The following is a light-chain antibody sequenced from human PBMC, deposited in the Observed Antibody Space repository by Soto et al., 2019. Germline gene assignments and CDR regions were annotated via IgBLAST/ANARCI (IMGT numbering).Light chain of an antibody. CDR1: QSVGHN. CDR2: GAS. J-gene: IGKJ1*01. V-gene: IGKV3-15*01. Sequence: DIVMTQSPVTLSVSPGDRATLSCRASQSVGHNLAWFQQKPGQAPRLLIYGASAGATGIPDRFSGSGFGTEFTLTISSLQSEDVAVYYCQQYNNWPRTCGQGTKVEMK. CDR3: QQYNNWPRT.